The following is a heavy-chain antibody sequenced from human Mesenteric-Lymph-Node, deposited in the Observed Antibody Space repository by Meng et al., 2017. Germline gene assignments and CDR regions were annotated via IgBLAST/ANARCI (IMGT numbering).Heavy chain of an antibody. J-gene: IGHJ5*02. D-gene: IGHD2-21*02. CDR1: GGPFSRYC. CDR2: INHSGST. V-gene: IGHV4-34*01. CDR3: AMRIPQFCPGGDCYSGLGS. Sequence: SETLSLTCAVYGGPFSRYCWTWIRQPPGKGLEWIGEINHSGSTYYNPSLRSRVTISEDMSKTQFSLMLTSVTAADTVVYYCAMRIPQFCPGGDCYSGLGSWGQGMLVTVSS.